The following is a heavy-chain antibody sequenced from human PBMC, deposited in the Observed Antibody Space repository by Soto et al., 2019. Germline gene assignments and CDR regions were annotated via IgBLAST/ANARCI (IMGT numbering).Heavy chain of an antibody. CDR3: ARLTTGTTSYGMDV. V-gene: IGHV5-51*01. Sequence: PGASLKISCKGSGYNFTNYWIGWVRQMPGKGLEYMGIIYPGDSDTRYSPSFQGQVTVSADKSINTAYLQWSSLKASDTAMYYCARLTTGTTSYGMDVWGQGTTVTVSS. D-gene: IGHD1-7*01. J-gene: IGHJ6*02. CDR2: IYPGDSDT. CDR1: GYNFTNYW.